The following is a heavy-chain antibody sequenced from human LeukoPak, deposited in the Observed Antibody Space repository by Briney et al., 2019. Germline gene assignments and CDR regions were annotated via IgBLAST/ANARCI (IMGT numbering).Heavy chain of an antibody. J-gene: IGHJ4*02. Sequence: PSETLSLTCTVSGGSISSYYWSWIRQPPGKGLEWIGYIYYSGSTNYNPSLKSRVTISVDTSKNQFSLKLSSVTAADTAVYYCARGPIALAGIDYWGQGTLVTVSS. V-gene: IGHV4-59*01. CDR1: GGSISSYY. CDR2: IYYSGST. CDR3: ARGPIALAGIDY. D-gene: IGHD6-19*01.